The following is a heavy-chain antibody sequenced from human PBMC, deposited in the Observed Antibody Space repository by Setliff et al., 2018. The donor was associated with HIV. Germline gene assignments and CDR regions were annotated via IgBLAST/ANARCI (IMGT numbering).Heavy chain of an antibody. D-gene: IGHD3-16*01. J-gene: IGHJ4*02. V-gene: IGHV1-18*01. CDR1: GYTFNNYG. CDR2: INTHSGYT. Sequence: GASVKVSCKASGYTFNNYGISWVRQAPGQGLEWMGWINTHSGYTNYAQNVQGRVTVTMDTSTSTAYMELRSLKSDDTAVYYCAKDKKEGDMGHWGQGTLVTVSS. CDR3: AKDKKEGDMGH.